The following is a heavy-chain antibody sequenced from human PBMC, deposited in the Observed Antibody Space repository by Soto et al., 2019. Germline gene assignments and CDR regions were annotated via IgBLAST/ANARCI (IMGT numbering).Heavy chain of an antibody. V-gene: IGHV3-30*18. Sequence: PGGSLRLSCAASGFTFSSYGMHWVRQAPGKGLEWVAVISYDGSNKYYADSVKGRFTISRDNSRNTIYLQMNSLRAEDTAVYYCANRNYFDSSGYSYPYSDLWRQGALVTVSS. CDR2: ISYDGSNK. J-gene: IGHJ5*02. D-gene: IGHD3-22*01. CDR1: GFTFSSYG. CDR3: ANRNYFDSSGYSYPYSDL.